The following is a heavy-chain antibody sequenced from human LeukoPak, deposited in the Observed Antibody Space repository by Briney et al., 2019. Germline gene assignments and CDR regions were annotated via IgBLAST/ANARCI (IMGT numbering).Heavy chain of an antibody. V-gene: IGHV3-43*01. Sequence: QPGGSLRLSCAASGVTSDDYTMHWVRQAPGQGLGWGSLISWDGGSTYYADSVKGRFTISRDNAKNSLYLQMNSLKAEDTAVYYCARVGRGDGYNSDYYYYMDVWGKGTTVTISS. CDR3: ARVGRGDGYNSDYYYYMDV. J-gene: IGHJ6*03. CDR2: ISWDGGST. D-gene: IGHD5-24*01. CDR1: GVTSDDYT.